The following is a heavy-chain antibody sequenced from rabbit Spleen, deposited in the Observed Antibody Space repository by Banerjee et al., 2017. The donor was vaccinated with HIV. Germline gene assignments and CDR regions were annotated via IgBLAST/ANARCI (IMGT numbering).Heavy chain of an antibody. V-gene: IGHV1S40*01. Sequence: QSLEESGGDLVKPGASLTLTCTASGFSFSAGYYMCWVRQAPGKGLEWIACIHGGSGYTYYATWAKGRFTISKTSSTTVTLQMTSLTAADTATYFCARGSAAMTMVITGFYFNLWGPGTLVTVS. CDR1: GFSFSAGYY. CDR2: IHGGSGYT. D-gene: IGHD2-1*01. J-gene: IGHJ4*01. CDR3: ARGSAAMTMVITGFYFNL.